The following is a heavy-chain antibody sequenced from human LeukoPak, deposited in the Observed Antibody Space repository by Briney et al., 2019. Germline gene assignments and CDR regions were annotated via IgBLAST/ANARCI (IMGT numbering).Heavy chain of an antibody. V-gene: IGHV3-23*01. D-gene: IGHD3-3*01. CDR2: ISGSGGST. J-gene: IGHJ4*02. CDR3: AKLTGDDFWSGYEYYFDY. Sequence: PSETLSLTCAVYGGSFSGYYWSWVRQAPGKGLEWVSVISGSGGSTYYADSVKGRFTISRDNSKNTLYLQMNSLRAEDTAVYYCAKLTGDDFWSGYEYYFDYWGQGTLVTVSS. CDR1: GGSFSGYY.